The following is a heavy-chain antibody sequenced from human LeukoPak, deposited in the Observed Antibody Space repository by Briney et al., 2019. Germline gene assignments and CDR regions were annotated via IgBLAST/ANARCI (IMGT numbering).Heavy chain of an antibody. CDR1: GFTFSSYS. V-gene: IGHV3-21*01. CDR3: ARGVVASTFYYYMDV. Sequence: GGSLRLSCAASGFTFSSYSMNWVRQAPGKGLEWVSSISSSSHIYYADSVKGRFTISRDNAKNSLYLQMNSLRAEDTAVYYCARGVVASTFYYYMDVWGKGTTVTVSS. CDR2: ISSSSHI. J-gene: IGHJ6*03. D-gene: IGHD2-15*01.